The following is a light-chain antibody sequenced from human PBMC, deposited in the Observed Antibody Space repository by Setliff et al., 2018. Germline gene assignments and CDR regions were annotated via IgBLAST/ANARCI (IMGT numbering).Light chain of an antibody. J-gene: IGLJ1*01. Sequence: SVLAQPRSVSGSPGQSASISCTGTSSDVGGSNYVSWYQQHPGRAPKLMIYDVYRRPSGVPDRFSGSKSGNTASLTISGLQAEDEADYYCCSYVGSHTLRVFGTGTKGTVL. CDR2: DVY. V-gene: IGLV2-11*01. CDR1: SSDVGGSNY. CDR3: CSYVGSHTLRV.